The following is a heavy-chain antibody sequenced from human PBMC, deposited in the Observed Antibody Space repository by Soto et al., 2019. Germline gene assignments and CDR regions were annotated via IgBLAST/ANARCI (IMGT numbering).Heavy chain of an antibody. D-gene: IGHD1-1*01. V-gene: IGHV3-23*01. CDR1: GFTSSNYA. CDR2: IRGSGETT. Sequence: EVELLESGGGLVQPGGSLRLSCAASGFTSSNYAMSWVRQSPGKGLEWLSSIRGSGETTYYADSVKGRVTISRDNDKNTLYLQINSLTAVDTAVYSCAKGGTTTNIILDSWGPGTPVTVSA. CDR3: AKGGTTTNIILDS. J-gene: IGHJ4*02.